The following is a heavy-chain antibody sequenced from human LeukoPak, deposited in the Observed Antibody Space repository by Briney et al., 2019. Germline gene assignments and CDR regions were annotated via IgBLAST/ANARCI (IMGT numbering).Heavy chain of an antibody. CDR1: GGSMSAYY. V-gene: IGHV4-4*07. CDR2: IYFGGST. CDR3: ARDVGNFANLPYYFDL. J-gene: IGHJ5*02. D-gene: IGHD2/OR15-2a*01. Sequence: SETLSLTCTVSGGSMSAYYWNWMRQSAGKGLEWIGRIYFGGSTYYNPSLEGRVSMSVDTSKNQFSLKINSATAADTAVYYCARDVGNFANLPYYFDLWGQGTMVTVSS.